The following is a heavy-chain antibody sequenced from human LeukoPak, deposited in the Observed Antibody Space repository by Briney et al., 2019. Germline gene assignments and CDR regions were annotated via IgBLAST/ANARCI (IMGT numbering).Heavy chain of an antibody. Sequence: GGSLRLSCSASGFTFNTYWMSWVRQAPGKGLQWVANVRPDGREQRYVDSVKGRFTISRDNAKNSLYLQMNSLRAEDTAVYYCARDGYYYDSSGPTAFDIWGQGTMVTVSS. V-gene: IGHV3-7*01. D-gene: IGHD3-22*01. CDR1: GFTFNTYW. CDR2: VRPDGREQ. J-gene: IGHJ3*02. CDR3: ARDGYYYDSSGPTAFDI.